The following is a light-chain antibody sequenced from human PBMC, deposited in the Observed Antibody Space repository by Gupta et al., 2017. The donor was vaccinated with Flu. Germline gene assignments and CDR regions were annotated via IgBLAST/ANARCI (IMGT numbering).Light chain of an antibody. CDR3: CSYAGSYSLI. CDR2: DVN. V-gene: IGLV2-11*01. CDR1: SSDVGSYNF. Sequence: QSALTQPRSVSGSPGQSVTISCTGTSSDVGSYNFVSWFQQHPGKAPKLMICDVNKRPSGVPDRFSGSKSGNTASLTISGLQAEDEADYYCCSYAGSYSLIFGAGTKVTVL. J-gene: IGLJ2*01.